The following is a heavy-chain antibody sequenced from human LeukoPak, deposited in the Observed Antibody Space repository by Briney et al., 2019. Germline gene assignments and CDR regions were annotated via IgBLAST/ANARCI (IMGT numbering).Heavy chain of an antibody. CDR2: IYSGGST. V-gene: IGHV3-53*01. D-gene: IGHD3-22*01. CDR1: GFTVSSNY. Sequence: PGGSLRLSCAASGFTVSSNYMSWVRQAPGKGLEWVSVIYSGGSTYYADSVKGRFTISRDNSKNTLYLQMNSLRAEDTAVYYCAKVWITMIADYWGQGTLVTVSS. CDR3: AKVWITMIADY. J-gene: IGHJ4*02.